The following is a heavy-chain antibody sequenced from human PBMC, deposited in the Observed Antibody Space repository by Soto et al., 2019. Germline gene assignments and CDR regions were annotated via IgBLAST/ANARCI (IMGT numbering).Heavy chain of an antibody. D-gene: IGHD6-19*01. J-gene: IGHJ4*02. CDR3: ARVRWTVAGPGHFDY. CDR2: IYYSGST. V-gene: IGHV4-59*01. Sequence: QVQLQESGPGLVKTSETRSLTCTVSGGSISSYYWSWIRQPPGKGLEWIGYIYYSGSTNYNPSLKSRVTISVDTSKNQFSLKLSSVTAADTAVYYCARVRWTVAGPGHFDYWGQGTLVTVSS. CDR1: GGSISSYY.